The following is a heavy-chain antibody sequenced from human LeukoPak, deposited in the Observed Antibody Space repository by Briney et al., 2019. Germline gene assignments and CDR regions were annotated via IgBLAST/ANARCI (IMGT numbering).Heavy chain of an antibody. V-gene: IGHV3-30*13. CDR2: IPYDGSNK. Sequence: GGSLRLSCAASGFTFSSYGMHWVRQAPGKGLEWVAVIPYDGSNKYYADSVKGRFTISRENSKNRLYLQMNSLRAEDTAVYYCARAEGYGGELDSWGQGTLVTVSS. CDR1: GFTFSSYG. J-gene: IGHJ4*02. CDR3: ARAEGYGGELDS. D-gene: IGHD4-23*01.